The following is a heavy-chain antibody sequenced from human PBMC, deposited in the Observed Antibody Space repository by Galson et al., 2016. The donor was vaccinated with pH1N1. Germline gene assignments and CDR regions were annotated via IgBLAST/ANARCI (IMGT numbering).Heavy chain of an antibody. Sequence: SLRLSCAASGFSFSSYWMHWVRQVPGKGLVWVSRINSDGSRTSYADSVKGRFTISRDNAKNTLYLQMDSLRAEDTAVYFCARARLFTTGDPTGYFDYWGQGTLVTASS. CDR2: INSDGSRT. V-gene: IGHV3-74*01. CDR1: GFSFSSYW. CDR3: ARARLFTTGDPTGYFDY. J-gene: IGHJ4*02. D-gene: IGHD1-1*01.